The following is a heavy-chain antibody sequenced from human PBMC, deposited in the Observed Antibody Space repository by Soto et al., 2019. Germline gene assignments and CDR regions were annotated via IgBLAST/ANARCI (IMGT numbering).Heavy chain of an antibody. Sequence: QVQLQQWGAGLLKPSETLSLTCAVYGGSFSGYYWSWIRQPPGKGLEWIGEINHSGSTNYNPSLKSRVTISVDTSKNQFSLKLSSVTAADTAVYYCASQPRLMIVKAFDIWGQGTMVTVSS. CDR3: ASQPRLMIVKAFDI. CDR1: GGSFSGYY. V-gene: IGHV4-34*01. D-gene: IGHD3-22*01. CDR2: INHSGST. J-gene: IGHJ3*02.